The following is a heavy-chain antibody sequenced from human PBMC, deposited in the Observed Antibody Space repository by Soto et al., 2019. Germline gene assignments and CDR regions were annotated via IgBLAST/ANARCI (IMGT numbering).Heavy chain of an antibody. CDR1: GFTFSIYA. CDR3: AKGFSTSWYAILDY. J-gene: IGHJ4*02. V-gene: IGHV3-23*01. CDR2: ISISGGST. Sequence: PGGSLRLSCAASGFTFSIYAMTWVRQAPGKGLEWVSVISISGGSTYYADTVKGRFTISRDNSKNTLYLQMNSLRAEDTAVYYCAKGFSTSWYAILDYWGQGTLVTVS. D-gene: IGHD6-13*01.